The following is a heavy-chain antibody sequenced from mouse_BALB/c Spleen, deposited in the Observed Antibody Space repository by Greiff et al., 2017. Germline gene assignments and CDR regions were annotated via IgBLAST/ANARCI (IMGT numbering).Heavy chain of an antibody. D-gene: IGHD2-3*01. CDR1: GFTFTDYY. CDR3: ARDKDGYYGYYAMDY. V-gene: IGHV7-3*02. CDR2: IRNKANGYTT. Sequence: EVKLVESGGGLVQPGGSLRLSCATSGFTFTDYYMSWVRQPPGKALEWLGFIRNKANGYTTEYSASVKGRFTISRDNSQSILYLQMNTLRAEDSATYYCARDKDGYYGYYAMDYWGQGTSVTGSS. J-gene: IGHJ4*01.